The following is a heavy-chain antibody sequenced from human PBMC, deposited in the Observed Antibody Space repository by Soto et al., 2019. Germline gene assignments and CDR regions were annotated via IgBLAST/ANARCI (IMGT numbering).Heavy chain of an antibody. CDR2: VHHSGST. CDR1: GGSITDKW. Sequence: QVQLQESGPGLVKPSGILSHTCAVSGGSITDKWWSWIRQTPGKGLEWIGEVHHSGSTNYSPSLKSRVTMSVDTSKNDFSLKLFSLTAADTAIYYCAREGDHPFSLGYWGQGTLVTVSS. CDR3: AREGDHPFSLGY. J-gene: IGHJ4*02. D-gene: IGHD3-16*01. V-gene: IGHV4-4*02.